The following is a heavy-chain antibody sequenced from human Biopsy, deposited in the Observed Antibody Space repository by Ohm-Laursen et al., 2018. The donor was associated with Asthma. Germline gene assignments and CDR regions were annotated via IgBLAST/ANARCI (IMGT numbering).Heavy chain of an antibody. CDR1: GYTVTRYA. Sequence: ASVKVSCKASGYTVTRYAIDWVRQAPGQGLEWMGWISTNTGNPTYAQGFTGRFVFSLDTSVNTAHLQISSLKAEDTAVYYCARMISYYHEMRAPFFDYWGQGTLVTVSS. V-gene: IGHV7-4-1*02. CDR3: ARMISYYHEMRAPFFDY. J-gene: IGHJ4*02. D-gene: IGHD3-22*01. CDR2: ISTNTGNP.